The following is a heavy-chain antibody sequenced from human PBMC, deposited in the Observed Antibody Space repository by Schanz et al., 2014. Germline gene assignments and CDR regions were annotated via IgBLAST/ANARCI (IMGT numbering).Heavy chain of an antibody. Sequence: QVHLVQSGAEVKKPGASVKVSCKASGYNITSNDVTWVRQATGQGLEWMGWINAGTGNTEYSQKFQGRVTITRDTLASTAYMEVSSLRSEDTAVYYCARSGSSNWYFFDYWGQGTLVTVSS. J-gene: IGHJ4*02. CDR3: ARSGSSNWYFFDY. D-gene: IGHD6-13*01. V-gene: IGHV1-3*01. CDR2: INAGTGNT. CDR1: GYNITSND.